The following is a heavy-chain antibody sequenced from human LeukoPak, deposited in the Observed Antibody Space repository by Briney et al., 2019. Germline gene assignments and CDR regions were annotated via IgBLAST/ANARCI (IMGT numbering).Heavy chain of an antibody. J-gene: IGHJ4*02. CDR2: IYSSGDRT. D-gene: IGHD6-19*01. Sequence: GGSLRLACAAYGFTFSTSSMTSVRQGPGKGLEWVSSIYSSGDRTTYADSVKGRCTSARDNSTNTLYLQMSSLRTEDTAIYYCAKDVVPDSGWDVYYWGQGTLVTVSS. CDR3: AKDVVPDSGWDVYY. CDR1: GFTFSTSS. V-gene: IGHV3-23*01.